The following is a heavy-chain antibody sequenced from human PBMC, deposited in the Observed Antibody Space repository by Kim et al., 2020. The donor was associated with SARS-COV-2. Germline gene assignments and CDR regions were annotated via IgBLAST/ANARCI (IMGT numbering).Heavy chain of an antibody. V-gene: IGHV3-30*01. J-gene: IGHJ6*02. CDR3: ARGGVVVAATYYYYGMDV. Sequence: KGRFTISRDNSKNTLYLQMNSLRAEDTAVYYCARGGVVVAATYYYYGMDVWGQGTTVTVSS. D-gene: IGHD2-15*01.